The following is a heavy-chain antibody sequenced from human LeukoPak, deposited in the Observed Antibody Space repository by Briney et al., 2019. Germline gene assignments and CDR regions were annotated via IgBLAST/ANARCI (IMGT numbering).Heavy chain of an antibody. Sequence: ASVKVSCKASGYTFTTYYIHWVRQAPGQGLEWMGIINPSGGSTSYAQKFQGRVTMTRDTSTSTVDMELSSLRSEDTAVYYCASYGSGTYYFDYWRQGTLVTVSS. V-gene: IGHV1-46*01. CDR2: INPSGGST. CDR1: GYTFTTYY. D-gene: IGHD3-10*01. J-gene: IGHJ4*02. CDR3: ASYGSGTYYFDY.